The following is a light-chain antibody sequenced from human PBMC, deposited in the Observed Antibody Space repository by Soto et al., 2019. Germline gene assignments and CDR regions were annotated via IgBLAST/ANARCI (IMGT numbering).Light chain of an antibody. V-gene: IGLV2-14*01. Sequence: QSALTQPASVSGSPGQSITISCTGTSSDVSGYNYVSWYQQHPGKAPKLLIYEVTNRPSGLSDRFSGSKSADTAPLTISGLEAEDEADYCCSSFNSTTVVFGGGTKLTVL. CDR2: EVT. CDR3: SSFNSTTVV. J-gene: IGLJ2*01. CDR1: SSDVSGYNY.